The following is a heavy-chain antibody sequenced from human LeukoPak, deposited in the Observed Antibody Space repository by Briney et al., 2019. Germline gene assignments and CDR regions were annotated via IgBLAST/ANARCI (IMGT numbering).Heavy chain of an antibody. CDR2: INYSGSA. D-gene: IGHD2-2*01. J-gene: IGHJ5*02. CDR3: ASTNCSSASCYGANWFDP. V-gene: IGHV4-30-4*08. CDR1: GASISSSDYY. Sequence: PSQTLSLNCTVYGASISSSDYYWSWIRQPPGKGLEWNGYINYSGSAYHYNPSLKSPVTISADTAKNQFPLRLTSVTAADTAVYYCASTNCSSASCYGANWFDPWGQGTLVTVSS.